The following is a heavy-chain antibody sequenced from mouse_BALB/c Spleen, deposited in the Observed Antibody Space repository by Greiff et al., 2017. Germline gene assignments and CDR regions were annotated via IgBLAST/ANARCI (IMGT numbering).Heavy chain of an antibody. V-gene: IGHV1-54*01. CDR3: ARKRYAMDY. Sequence: QVQLQQSGAELVRPGTSVKVSCKASGYAFTNYLIEWVKQRPGQGLEWIGVINPGSGGTNYNEKFKGKATLTADKSSSTAYMQISSLRSDVTAVYFCARKRYAMDYWGQGTSVTVSA. CDR2: INPGSGGT. J-gene: IGHJ4*01. CDR1: GYAFTNYL.